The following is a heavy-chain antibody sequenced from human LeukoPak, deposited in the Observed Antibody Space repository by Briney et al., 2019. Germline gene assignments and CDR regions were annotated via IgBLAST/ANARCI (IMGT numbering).Heavy chain of an antibody. V-gene: IGHV1-18*01. CDR2: VNGYNGNT. CDR1: GYTFSSYG. Sequence: ASVKVSCKASGYTFSSYGIIWARQAPGQGLEWMGWVNGYNGNTDYAQKFQGRVAMTRDTSTSTAYVELTSLRSDDTAVYYRARDGGGSYYSDWGQGTLVTVSS. J-gene: IGHJ4*02. CDR3: ARDGGGSYYSD. D-gene: IGHD1-26*01.